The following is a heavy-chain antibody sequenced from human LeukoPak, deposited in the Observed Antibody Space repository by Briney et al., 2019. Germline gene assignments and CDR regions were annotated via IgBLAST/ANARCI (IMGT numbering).Heavy chain of an antibody. CDR3: ARPDTAMAFDD. V-gene: IGHV5-51*01. J-gene: IGHJ4*02. D-gene: IGHD5-18*01. Sequence: GESLNISWKGSGYSFTSYWIGWVRQIPGKGLEWMGIIYPGDSDTRYRPSLQGQVTIPADKSISTAYLQWSSLKAWDSAMYYFARPDTAMAFDDWGQGTLVTV. CDR2: IYPGDSDT. CDR1: GYSFTSYW.